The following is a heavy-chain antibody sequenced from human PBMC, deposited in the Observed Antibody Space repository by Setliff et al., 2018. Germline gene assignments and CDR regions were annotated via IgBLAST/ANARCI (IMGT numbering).Heavy chain of an antibody. D-gene: IGHD3-22*01. CDR2: ISPYYGST. CDR1: GYSFTVFC. J-gene: IGHJ5*02. CDR3: ARDPFRNYDTAPVWFDP. V-gene: IGHV1-18*01. Sequence: ASLKVSCKTSGYSFTVFCISWVRQAPGQGLEWMGWISPYYGSTDYAQKFQGRVNMTTDTSTNTAYMELTSLTSDDTAVYYCARDPFRNYDTAPVWFDPWGQGTLVTVSS.